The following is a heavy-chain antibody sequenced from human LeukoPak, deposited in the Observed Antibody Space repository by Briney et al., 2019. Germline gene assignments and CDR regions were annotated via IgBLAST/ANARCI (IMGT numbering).Heavy chain of an antibody. CDR2: TYYGGST. Sequence: SETLSLTCTVSSDSISSYYWSWIRQPPGKGLEWIGYTYYGGSTDYSPSLTSRLTISVDTSKNQCSLKLSSVTAAGPAVYYCAIGTYTDPFFDYWGQGTLVTVSS. CDR3: AIGTYTDPFFDY. J-gene: IGHJ4*02. V-gene: IGHV4-59*01. D-gene: IGHD2-2*02. CDR1: SDSISSYY.